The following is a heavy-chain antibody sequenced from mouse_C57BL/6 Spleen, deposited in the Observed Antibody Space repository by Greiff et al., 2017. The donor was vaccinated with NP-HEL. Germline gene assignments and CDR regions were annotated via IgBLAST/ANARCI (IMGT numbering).Heavy chain of an antibody. J-gene: IGHJ2*01. CDR1: GFSLSTSNMG. D-gene: IGHD1-1*01. CDR3: AQMSGDYYGSSYYFDY. V-gene: IGHV8-5*01. Sequence: QVTLKVSGPGILQPSQTLSLTCSFSGFSLSTSNMGIGWIRQPSGQGLEWLAHIWWNDDQYYNPSLKSRLTISKDTSNNQVFLKITSVDTADTATYDCAQMSGDYYGSSYYFDYWGQGTTLTVSS. CDR2: IWWNDDQ.